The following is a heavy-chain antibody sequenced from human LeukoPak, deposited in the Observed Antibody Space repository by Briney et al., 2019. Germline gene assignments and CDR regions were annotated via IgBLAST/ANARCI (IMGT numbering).Heavy chain of an antibody. V-gene: IGHV4-31*03. J-gene: IGHJ4*02. CDR3: ARDRGRYGDYFDY. D-gene: IGHD4-17*01. CDR1: GGSISSGGYY. Sequence: SETLSLTCTVSGGSISSGGYYWSWIRQHPGKGLEWIGYIYYSGSTYYNPSLKSRVTISVDTSKNQFSLKLSSVTAADTAVYYCARDRGRYGDYFDYWGQGTLVAVSS. CDR2: IYYSGST.